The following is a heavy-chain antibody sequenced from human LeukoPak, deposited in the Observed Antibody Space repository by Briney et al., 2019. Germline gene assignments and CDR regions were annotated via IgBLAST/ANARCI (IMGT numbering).Heavy chain of an antibody. V-gene: IGHV3-48*03. J-gene: IGHJ3*02. D-gene: IGHD3-22*01. CDR3: ARAAPYYYDSSGYSAFDS. CDR1: GFTFSSYE. Sequence: TGGSLRLSCAASGFTFSSYEMNWVRQAPGKGLEWVSYISSSGSTIYYADSVKGRFTISRDNAKNSLYLQMNSLRDEDTAVYYCARAAPYYYDSSGYSAFDSWGQGTMVTVSA. CDR2: ISSSGSTI.